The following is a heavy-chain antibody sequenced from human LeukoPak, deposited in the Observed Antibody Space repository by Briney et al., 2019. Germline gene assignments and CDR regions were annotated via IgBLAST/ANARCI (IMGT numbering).Heavy chain of an antibody. Sequence: PGGSLRLSCAASGFTFSSYEMNWVRQAPGKGLEWVSYISSSGSTIYYADSVKGRFTISRDNAKNSLYLQMNSLRAEDTAVYYCASPRSGSYWMAEYFQHWGQGTLVTVSS. V-gene: IGHV3-48*03. CDR2: ISSSGSTI. CDR3: ASPRSGSYWMAEYFQH. D-gene: IGHD1-26*01. CDR1: GFTFSSYE. J-gene: IGHJ1*01.